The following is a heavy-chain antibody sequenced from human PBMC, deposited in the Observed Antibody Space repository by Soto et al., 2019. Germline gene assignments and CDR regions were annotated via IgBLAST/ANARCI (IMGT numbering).Heavy chain of an antibody. CDR3: ARHGGHLVVGRNIYYYYYGMDF. CDR2: IYYRGST. Sequence: PSDTLSLTCTVSGGSIRSSSYYWGWIRQPPGKGLEWIGSIYYRGSTYYNPSLKSRVTISVDTSKNQFSLRLSSVTAADTAVYYCARHGGHLVVGRNIYYYYYGMDFWGQGTTVTVSS. CDR1: GGSIRSSSYY. J-gene: IGHJ6*02. V-gene: IGHV4-39*01. D-gene: IGHD6-13*01.